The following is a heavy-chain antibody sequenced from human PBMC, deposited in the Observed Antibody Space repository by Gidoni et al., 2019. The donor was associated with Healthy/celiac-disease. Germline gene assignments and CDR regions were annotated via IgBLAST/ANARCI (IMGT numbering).Heavy chain of an antibody. CDR2: IIPIFGTA. Sequence: QVQLVQSGAEVKKPGSSVEVSCKDSGGTFSSYAISWVRQAPGQGLAWRGGIIPIFGTANDAQKFQGRVTITADESTSTAYMELSSLRSEDTAVYYCALRLVYYYYGMDVWGQGTTVTVSS. CDR3: ALRLVYYYYGMDV. CDR1: GGTFSSYA. J-gene: IGHJ6*02. V-gene: IGHV1-69*01. D-gene: IGHD2-8*02.